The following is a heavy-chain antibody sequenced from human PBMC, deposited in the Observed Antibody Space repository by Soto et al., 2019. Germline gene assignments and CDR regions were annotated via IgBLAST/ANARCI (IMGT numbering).Heavy chain of an antibody. Sequence: PSETLSLTCTVSGGSIRSYYWSWIRQPPGKGLEWIGYIYYSGSTNYNPSLKSRVTISIDTSKNQFSLKLSSVTAADTAVYYCARGLSIRGVIITYSWFDPWGQGILVTVSS. D-gene: IGHD3-10*01. CDR1: GGSIRSYY. J-gene: IGHJ5*02. V-gene: IGHV4-59*01. CDR3: ARGLSIRGVIITYSWFDP. CDR2: IYYSGST.